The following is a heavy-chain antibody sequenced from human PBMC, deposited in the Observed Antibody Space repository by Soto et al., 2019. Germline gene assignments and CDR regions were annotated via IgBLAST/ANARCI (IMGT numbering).Heavy chain of an antibody. CDR3: ARVGAYCGGDCYESWFDL. CDR1: GGTFSSYA. Sequence: QVQLVQSGAEVKKPGSSVKVSCKASGGTFSSYAISWVRQAPGQGLEWMGGIIPIFGTANYAQKFQGRVTITADKSTSTAYMELSSLRSEDTAVYYCARVGAYCGGDCYESWFDLWGQGTLVTVSS. D-gene: IGHD2-21*02. V-gene: IGHV1-69*06. CDR2: IIPIFGTA. J-gene: IGHJ5*02.